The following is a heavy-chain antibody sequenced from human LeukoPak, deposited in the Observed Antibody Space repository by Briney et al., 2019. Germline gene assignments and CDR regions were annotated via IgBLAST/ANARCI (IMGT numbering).Heavy chain of an antibody. Sequence: GGFLRLXCAASGFTFSSYWMSWVRQAPGKGLEWVANIKQDGSEKYYVDSVKGRFTISRDNAKNSLYLQMNSLRAEDTAVYYCARVNQEVFWSGYYTDYWGQGTLVTVSS. CDR3: ARVNQEVFWSGYYTDY. D-gene: IGHD3-3*01. V-gene: IGHV3-7*01. CDR2: IKQDGSEK. J-gene: IGHJ4*02. CDR1: GFTFSSYW.